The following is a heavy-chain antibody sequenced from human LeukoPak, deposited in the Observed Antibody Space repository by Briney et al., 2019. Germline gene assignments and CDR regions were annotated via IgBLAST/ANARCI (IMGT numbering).Heavy chain of an antibody. CDR3: ARSSGYYFPFDY. J-gene: IGHJ4*02. D-gene: IGHD3-22*01. CDR2: MNPNSGNT. CDR1: GYTFTSYD. Sequence: ASVKVSCKASGYTFTSYDINWVRQATGQGLEWMGWMNPNSGNTGYAQKFQGRVTITRNTSISTAYMVLSSLRSEDTAVYYCARSSGYYFPFDYWGQGTLVTVSS. V-gene: IGHV1-8*03.